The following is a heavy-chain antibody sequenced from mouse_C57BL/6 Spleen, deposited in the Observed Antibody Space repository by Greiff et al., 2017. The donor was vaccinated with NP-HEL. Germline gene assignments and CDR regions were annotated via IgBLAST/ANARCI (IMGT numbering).Heavy chain of an antibody. CDR2: IYPGSGST. Sequence: QVQLQQPGAELVKPGASVKMSCKASGYTFTSYWITWVKQRPGQGLEWIGDIYPGSGSTNYNEKFKSKATLTVDTSSSTAYMQLSSLTSEDSAVYYCARSGLYYGYDGAWFAYGGQGTLVTVSA. CDR3: ARSGLYYGYDGAWFAY. J-gene: IGHJ3*01. CDR1: GYTFTSYW. D-gene: IGHD2-2*01. V-gene: IGHV1-55*01.